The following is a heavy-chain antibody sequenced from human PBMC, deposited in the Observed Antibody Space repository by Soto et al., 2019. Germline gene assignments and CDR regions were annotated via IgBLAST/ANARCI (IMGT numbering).Heavy chain of an antibody. CDR3: ARDGGYCSGGSCYSHYYYAMDV. J-gene: IGHJ6*02. D-gene: IGHD2-15*01. Sequence: AETLSLTCTVSGGSITSFYWSWIRQPAGKGLEWIGRIYTSESTNYNPSLKSRVTMSVDTSKNQFSLNLNSVTAADTAVYYCARDGGYCSGGSCYSHYYYAMDVWGQGTTVTVSS. CDR2: IYTSEST. CDR1: GGSITSFY. V-gene: IGHV4-4*07.